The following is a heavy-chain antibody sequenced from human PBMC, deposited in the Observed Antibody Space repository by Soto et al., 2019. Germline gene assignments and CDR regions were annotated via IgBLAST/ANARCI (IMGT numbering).Heavy chain of an antibody. CDR2: ISGSRGST. J-gene: IGHJ4*02. CDR1: GFTFSSYA. D-gene: IGHD2-21*01. V-gene: IGHV3-23*01. CDR3: AKGIRVILPLHFDY. Sequence: GGSLRLSFAASGFTFSSYAMNWLSQAPGKGLEWVSAISGSRGSTYYADSVKGRFTISRDNSKNTLYLHINSLRAEDTAVYYCAKGIRVILPLHFDYGGQGTLVTVSS.